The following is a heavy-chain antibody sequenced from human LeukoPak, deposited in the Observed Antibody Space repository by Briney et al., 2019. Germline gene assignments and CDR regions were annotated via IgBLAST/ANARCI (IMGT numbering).Heavy chain of an antibody. CDR3: ATVKYDYGDPVGWFDP. CDR2: ILSTGTT. CDR1: GFPFSASA. D-gene: IGHD4-17*01. Sequence: GGSLRLSCAASGFPFSASAMTWVRQAPGKGLEWVSHILSTGTTYYADSVRGRFTISRDNSRTTLYLLMTSLRADDTAVYYCATVKYDYGDPVGWFDPWGQGTLVTVSS. J-gene: IGHJ5*02. V-gene: IGHV3-23*01.